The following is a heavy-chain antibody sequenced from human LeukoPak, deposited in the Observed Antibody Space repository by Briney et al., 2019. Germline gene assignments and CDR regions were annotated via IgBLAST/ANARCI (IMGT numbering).Heavy chain of an antibody. V-gene: IGHV3-33*06. Sequence: PGGSLRLSCAASGFTFSSYGMHWVRQAPGKGLEWVAVIWYDGSNKYYADSVKGRFTISRDNSKNTLYLQMNSLRAEDTAVYYCAKIPNSGSYDYWGQGTLVTVSS. CDR1: GFTFSSYG. J-gene: IGHJ4*02. CDR2: IWYDGSNK. CDR3: AKIPNSGSYDY. D-gene: IGHD1-26*01.